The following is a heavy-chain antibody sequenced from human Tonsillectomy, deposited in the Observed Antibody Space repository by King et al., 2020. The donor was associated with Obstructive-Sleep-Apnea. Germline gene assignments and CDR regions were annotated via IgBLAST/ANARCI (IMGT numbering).Heavy chain of an antibody. CDR2: ISRSSSTI. V-gene: IGHV3-48*04. CDR1: GFTFSSYG. J-gene: IGHJ4*02. CDR3: AGTLPLRDDSSGYYGVGLDY. D-gene: IGHD3-22*01. Sequence: VQLGESGGGLVQPGGSLRLSCAASGFTFSSYGMNWVRQAPGKGLEWVSYISRSSSTIYYADSVKGRFTISRENAKNSLSLQMHSLRAADTAVYYCAGTLPLRDDSSGYYGVGLDYWGQGSLGTVSS.